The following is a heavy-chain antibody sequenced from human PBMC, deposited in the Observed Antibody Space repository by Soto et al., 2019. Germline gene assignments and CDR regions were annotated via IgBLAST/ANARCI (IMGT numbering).Heavy chain of an antibody. CDR1: GGTFSSYT. CDR2: IIPILGIA. J-gene: IGHJ4*02. Sequence: SVKVSCKASGGTFSSYTISWVRQAPGQGLEWMGRIIPILGIANYAQKFQGRVTITADESTSTAYMELSSLRSEDTAVYYCARDRQEYYYDSSGYSFFDYWGQGTLVTVSS. D-gene: IGHD3-22*01. CDR3: ARDRQEYYYDSSGYSFFDY. V-gene: IGHV1-69*04.